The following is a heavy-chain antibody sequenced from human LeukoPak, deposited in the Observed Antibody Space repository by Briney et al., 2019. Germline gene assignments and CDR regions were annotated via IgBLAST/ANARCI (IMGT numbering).Heavy chain of an antibody. J-gene: IGHJ3*02. CDR3: ARDTPGATSAFDI. CDR2: IYYSGST. CDR1: GGSISSSSYY. Sequence: PPETLFLTCTVSGGSISSSSYYWGWIRQPPGKGLEWIGSIYYSGSTYYNPSLKSRVTISVDTSKNQFSLKLSSVTAADTAVYYCARDTPGATSAFDIWGQGTMVTVSS. D-gene: IGHD1-26*01. V-gene: IGHV4-39*07.